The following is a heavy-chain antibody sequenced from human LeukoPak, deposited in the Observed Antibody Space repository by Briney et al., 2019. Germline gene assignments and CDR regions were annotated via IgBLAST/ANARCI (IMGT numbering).Heavy chain of an antibody. V-gene: IGHV3-7*01. CDR3: VRDGGVSGYDLLDY. D-gene: IGHD5-12*01. CDR2: INRDGSEE. CDR1: GFTFSNYW. Sequence: GGSLRLSCAASGFTFSNYWMTWVRQAPGKGLEWVAHINRDGSEEHYMDSVKARFTISRDNAKNSLSLQMNSLRAEDTAVYYCVRDGGVSGYDLLDYWGQGTLVTVSS. J-gene: IGHJ4*02.